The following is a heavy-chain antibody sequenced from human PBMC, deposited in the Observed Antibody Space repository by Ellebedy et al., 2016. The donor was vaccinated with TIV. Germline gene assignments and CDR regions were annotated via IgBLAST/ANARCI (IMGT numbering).Heavy chain of an antibody. CDR2: TYLRSKWYN. CDR1: GDTISNKTVA. CDR3: ARAPQSLGRAYDV. J-gene: IGHJ3*01. V-gene: IGHV6-1*01. D-gene: IGHD7-27*01. Sequence: SQTLSLTCAISGDTISNKTVAWAWIRQSPSRGLEWLGRTYLRSKWYNDYAVSVRNRVTINADTTKNHFSLQLNSVTPEDPAVYYCARAPQSLGRAYDVWGLGTLVTVSS.